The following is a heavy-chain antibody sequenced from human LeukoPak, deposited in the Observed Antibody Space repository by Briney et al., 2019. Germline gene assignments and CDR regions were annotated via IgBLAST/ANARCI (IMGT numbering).Heavy chain of an antibody. V-gene: IGHV3-23*01. CDR1: GFTCSYSA. CDR3: AREVVGGYGSMNAFDS. J-gene: IGHJ4*02. CDR2: ISGSGGCT. D-gene: IGHD6-25*01. Sequence: GGSLRLSCADSGFTCSYSAMSWVRQAPGKGLEWVSVISGSGGCTYYADSVKGRLTISRDNSKKTLFVQMNSLRAEDTAVYYCAREVVGGYGSMNAFDSWGQGTLVTVSS.